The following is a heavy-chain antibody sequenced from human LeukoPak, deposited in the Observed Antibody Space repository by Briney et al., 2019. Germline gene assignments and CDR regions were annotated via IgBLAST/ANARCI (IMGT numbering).Heavy chain of an antibody. CDR2: ISYDGSNK. Sequence: GWSLRLSCAASGFTFSSYAMHWVRQAPGKGLEWVAVISYDGSNKYYADSVKGLFTISRDNSKNTLYLQMNSLRAEDTAVYYCARDTVRSRYDFWSGYPFGYFDYWGQGTLVTVSS. CDR3: ARDTVRSRYDFWSGYPFGYFDY. V-gene: IGHV3-30-3*01. CDR1: GFTFSSYA. D-gene: IGHD3-3*01. J-gene: IGHJ4*02.